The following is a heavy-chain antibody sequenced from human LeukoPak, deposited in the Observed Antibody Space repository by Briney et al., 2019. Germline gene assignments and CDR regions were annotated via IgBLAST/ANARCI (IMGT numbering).Heavy chain of an antibody. Sequence: GASVKVSCKASGGTFSSYAISWVRQAPGQGLEWMGWISAYNGNTNYAQKLQGRVTMTTDTSTSTAYMELRSLRSDDTAVYYCARDPPRTGSVPAYYYGMDVWGQGTTVTVSS. CDR1: GGTFSSYA. J-gene: IGHJ6*02. CDR3: ARDPPRTGSVPAYYYGMDV. CDR2: ISAYNGNT. V-gene: IGHV1-18*01. D-gene: IGHD2-2*01.